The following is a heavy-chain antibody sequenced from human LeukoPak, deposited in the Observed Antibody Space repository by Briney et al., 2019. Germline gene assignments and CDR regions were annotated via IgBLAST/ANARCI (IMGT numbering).Heavy chain of an antibody. CDR3: ARSYYYGSSGYSRPFDY. J-gene: IGHJ4*02. Sequence: GGSLRLSCAASGFTFDDYGMSWVRQAPGKGLEWVSGINWNGGSTGYADSVKGRFTISRDNAKNSLYLQMNSLRAEDTALYYCARSYYYGSSGYSRPFDYWGQGTLVTVSS. V-gene: IGHV3-20*04. CDR1: GFTFDDYG. D-gene: IGHD3-22*01. CDR2: INWNGGST.